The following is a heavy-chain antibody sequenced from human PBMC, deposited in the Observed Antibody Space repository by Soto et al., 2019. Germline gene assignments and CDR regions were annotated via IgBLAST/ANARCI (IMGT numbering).Heavy chain of an antibody. CDR1: GFTFSSYG. D-gene: IGHD2-21*02. Sequence: RFSCAASGFTFSSYGMHWVRQAPGKGLEWVAVISYDGSNKYYADSVKGRFTISRDNSKNTLYLQMNSLRAEDTAVYYCAKDLVNVVVTPGWFDPWGQGTLVTVSS. V-gene: IGHV3-30*18. CDR3: AKDLVNVVVTPGWFDP. J-gene: IGHJ5*02. CDR2: ISYDGSNK.